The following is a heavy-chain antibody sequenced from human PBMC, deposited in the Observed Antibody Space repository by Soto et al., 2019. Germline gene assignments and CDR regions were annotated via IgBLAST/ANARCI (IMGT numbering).Heavy chain of an antibody. V-gene: IGHV3-23*01. Sequence: EVQLLESGGGLVQPGGSLRLSCAASGFTFSDYAMNWVRQVPGKGLEWVSAISGSGGHTYYADSVKGRVTISRDNSKNTLYLQINSLRAEDTAVYFCAKDRRRTPTPYWYFELWGRGTLVTVSS. D-gene: IGHD1-1*01. CDR3: AKDRRRTPTPYWYFEL. CDR2: ISGSGGHT. J-gene: IGHJ2*01. CDR1: GFTFSDYA.